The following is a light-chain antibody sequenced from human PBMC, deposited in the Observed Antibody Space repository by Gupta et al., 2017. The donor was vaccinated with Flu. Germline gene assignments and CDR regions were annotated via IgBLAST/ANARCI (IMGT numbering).Light chain of an antibody. Sequence: ADRFTTALRASQAIRNELGWYQQKPGKAPKRLIYDASSLQGGVTSRFSGIGSGTEFTLTISSLQPEDSATYYCLQPSTYPFTFGGGTKVEI. CDR3: LQPSTYPFT. J-gene: IGKJ4*01. CDR2: DAS. CDR1: QAIRNE. V-gene: IGKV1-17*01.